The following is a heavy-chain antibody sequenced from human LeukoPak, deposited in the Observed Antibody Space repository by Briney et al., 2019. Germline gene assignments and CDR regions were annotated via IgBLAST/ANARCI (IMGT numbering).Heavy chain of an antibody. CDR2: INSDGSNT. CDR3: ARDLGQYYDTSDNWFDP. CDR1: GFTFSSYW. V-gene: IGHV3-74*01. J-gene: IGHJ5*02. Sequence: GGSLRLSCAASGFTFSSYWMYWVRQAPGKGLVWVSRINSDGSNTTYADSVKGRFTISRDNAKNTLYLQMNSLRAEDTAVYYCARDLGQYYDTSDNWFDPWGQGTLVTVSS. D-gene: IGHD3-22*01.